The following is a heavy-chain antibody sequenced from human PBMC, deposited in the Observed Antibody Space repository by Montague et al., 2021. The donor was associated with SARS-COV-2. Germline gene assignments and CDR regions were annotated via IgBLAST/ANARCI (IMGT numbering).Heavy chain of an antibody. V-gene: IGHV4-39*07. CDR1: SASITSSSYY. Sequence: SETLSLTCTVSSASITSSSYYWGWIRQPPGKGLEWNGEIDHSGSTNSNPSLKSRVTISVDKSKNQFSLKLSSVTAADTAVYYCAKVHPLWFGELLLDYYYYYGMDVWGQGTTVTVSS. D-gene: IGHD3-10*01. CDR3: AKVHPLWFGELLLDYYYYYGMDV. J-gene: IGHJ6*02. CDR2: IDHSGST.